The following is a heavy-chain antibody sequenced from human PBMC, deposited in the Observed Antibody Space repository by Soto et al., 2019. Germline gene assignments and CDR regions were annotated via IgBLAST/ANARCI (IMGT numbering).Heavy chain of an antibody. CDR3: ARGGSGYPEYFQH. J-gene: IGHJ1*01. CDR1: GFTVSINY. Sequence: EVQLVESGGGLVQPGGSLRLSCAASGFTVSINYMSWVRQAPGKGLEWVSVIYSGGSTYYADSVKGRFTISSDNSKNTLYIQMNSLRAEDTAVYYCARGGSGYPEYFQHWGQGTLVTVSS. D-gene: IGHD3-3*01. CDR2: IYSGGST. V-gene: IGHV3-66*01.